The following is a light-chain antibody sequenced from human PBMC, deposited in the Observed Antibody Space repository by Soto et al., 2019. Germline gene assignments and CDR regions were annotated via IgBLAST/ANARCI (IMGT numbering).Light chain of an antibody. CDR3: QQYNSYWT. J-gene: IGKJ1*01. Sequence: DIQMTQSPSTLSASVGDRVTITCRASQTISSNLAWYHQKPGKAPKLLIYKASYLESGVPLRFSGSGSGTEFTLTIGSLQPDDSATYYCQQYNSYWTFGQGTKVEIK. CDR2: KAS. CDR1: QTISSN. V-gene: IGKV1-5*03.